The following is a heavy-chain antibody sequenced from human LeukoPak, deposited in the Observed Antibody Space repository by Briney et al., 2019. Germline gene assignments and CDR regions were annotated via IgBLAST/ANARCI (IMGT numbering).Heavy chain of an antibody. CDR1: GFTFSSYW. J-gene: IGHJ4*02. V-gene: IGHV3-7*01. CDR3: VRAVIAYCGGDCYTPGY. D-gene: IGHD2-21*02. CDR2: IKQDGSEK. Sequence: GGSLRLSCAASGFTFSSYWMSWVRQAPGKGLEWVANIKQDGSEKYYVDSVKGRFTISRDNAKNSLYLQMNSLRAEDTAVYYCVRAVIAYCGGDCYTPGYWGQGTLVTVSS.